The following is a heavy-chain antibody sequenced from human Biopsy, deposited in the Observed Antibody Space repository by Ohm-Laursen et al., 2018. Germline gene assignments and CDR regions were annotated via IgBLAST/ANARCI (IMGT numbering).Heavy chain of an antibody. CDR1: GGSISRYH. D-gene: IGHD6-19*01. J-gene: IGHJ4*02. Sequence: SDTLSLTCTVSGGSISRYHWNWIRQPPGQGLEWVGYIYYSGSTNYNPSLKSRVTISVDTSKNQFSLKLYSVTAADTAVYYCARGRRTSGWPYFDNWGQGALVIVSP. CDR3: ARGRRTSGWPYFDN. CDR2: IYYSGST. V-gene: IGHV4-59*13.